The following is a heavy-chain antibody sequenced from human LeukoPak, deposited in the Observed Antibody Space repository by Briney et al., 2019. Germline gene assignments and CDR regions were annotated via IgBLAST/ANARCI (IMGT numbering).Heavy chain of an antibody. J-gene: IGHJ5*02. V-gene: IGHV4-4*02. Sequence: SETLSLTCAVSGGSISSSNWWSWVRQPPGKGLEWIGEINHSGSTNYNPSLKSRVTISVDTSKNQFSLKLSSVTAADTAVYYCARARVTAVRRQNWFDPWGQGTLVTVSS. D-gene: IGHD2-2*01. CDR2: INHSGST. CDR3: ARARVTAVRRQNWFDP. CDR1: GGSISSSNW.